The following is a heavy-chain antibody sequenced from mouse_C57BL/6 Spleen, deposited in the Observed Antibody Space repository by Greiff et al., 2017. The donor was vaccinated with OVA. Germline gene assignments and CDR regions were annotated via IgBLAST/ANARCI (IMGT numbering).Heavy chain of an antibody. CDR1: GYTFTDYY. CDR2: INPNNGGT. J-gene: IGHJ3*01. V-gene: IGHV1-26*01. D-gene: IGHD2-2*01. CDR3: ARSPIYYGYDEGFAY. Sequence: EVQLQQSGPELVKPGASVKISCKASGYTFTDYYMNWVKQSHGKSLEWIGDINPNNGGTSYNQKFKGKATLTVDKSSSTAYMELRSLTSEDSAVYYCARSPIYYGYDEGFAYWGQGTLVTVSA.